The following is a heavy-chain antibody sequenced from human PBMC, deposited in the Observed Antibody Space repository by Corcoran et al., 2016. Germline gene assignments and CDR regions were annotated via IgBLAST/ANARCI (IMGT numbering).Heavy chain of an antibody. Sequence: EVQLVESGGGLVKPGGSLRLSCAASGFTFSNAWMNWVRQAPGKGLEWVGRIKSKTDGGTTDYAAPVKGRFTISREDSKNTLYLQMNSLKTEDTAVYYCTTDQYYDFWSGYYKGEYYYGMDVWGQGTTVTVSS. D-gene: IGHD3-3*01. J-gene: IGHJ6*02. CDR2: IKSKTDGGTT. V-gene: IGHV3-15*07. CDR1: GFTFSNAW. CDR3: TTDQYYDFWSGYYKGEYYYGMDV.